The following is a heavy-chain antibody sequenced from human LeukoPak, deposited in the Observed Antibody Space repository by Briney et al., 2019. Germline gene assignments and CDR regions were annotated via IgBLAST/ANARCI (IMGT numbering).Heavy chain of an antibody. CDR2: ISSNGGTT. J-gene: IGHJ3*02. Sequence: GGSLRLSCSASGFTFSSFAMHWVRQAPGKGLEYVSGISSNGGTTYYADSVKGRFTISRDNSKNTLYLQMNSLRAEDTAVYYCAKTYSSGYYLAFDAFDIWGQGTMVTVSS. V-gene: IGHV3-64*04. D-gene: IGHD3-22*01. CDR1: GFTFSSFA. CDR3: AKTYSSGYYLAFDAFDI.